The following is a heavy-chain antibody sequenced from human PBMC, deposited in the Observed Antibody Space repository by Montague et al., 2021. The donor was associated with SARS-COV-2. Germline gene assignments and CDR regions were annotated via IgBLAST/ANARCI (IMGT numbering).Heavy chain of an antibody. Sequence: SETLSLTCAVYGGSFTGYYWTWIRQPPGKGLEWIGEINHSGSSNYNPPLESRVTMSVDTSKNQFSLRLNSVGAADTAVYYCARAQVTIFGVLIMLPAAGAVDVWGQGTTVTVSS. V-gene: IGHV4-34*01. CDR1: GGSFTGYY. J-gene: IGHJ3*01. D-gene: IGHD3-3*01. CDR3: ARAQVTIFGVLIMLPAAGAVDV. CDR2: INHSGSS.